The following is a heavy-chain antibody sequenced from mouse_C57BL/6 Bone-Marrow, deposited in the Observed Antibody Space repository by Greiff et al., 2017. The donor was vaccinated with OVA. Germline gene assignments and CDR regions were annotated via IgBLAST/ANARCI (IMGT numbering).Heavy chain of an antibody. CDR2: INPSNGGT. CDR3: ARPLYYGYDNYYAMDY. D-gene: IGHD2-2*01. J-gene: IGHJ4*01. V-gene: IGHV1-53*01. Sequence: QVQLQQPGTELVKPGASVKLSCKASGYTFTSYWMHWVKQRPGQGLEWIGNINPSNGGTNYNEKFKSKATLTVDKSSSTAYMQLSSLTSEDSAVYYCARPLYYGYDNYYAMDYWGQGTSVTVSS. CDR1: GYTFTSYW.